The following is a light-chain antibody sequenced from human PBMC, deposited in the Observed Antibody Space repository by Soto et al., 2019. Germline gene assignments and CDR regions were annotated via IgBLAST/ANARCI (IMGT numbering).Light chain of an antibody. CDR3: QQYDTWPPIT. Sequence: EIVMTQSPATLSVSAGESATLSCRASQSIRNYLAWYQQIPGQAPRLLIYAADSRATGVPGRFTGSGSGTVFTLTIRSLQPEDSGVYYCQQYDTWPPITFGQGTRLEIK. CDR2: AAD. V-gene: IGKV3-15*01. J-gene: IGKJ5*01. CDR1: QSIRNY.